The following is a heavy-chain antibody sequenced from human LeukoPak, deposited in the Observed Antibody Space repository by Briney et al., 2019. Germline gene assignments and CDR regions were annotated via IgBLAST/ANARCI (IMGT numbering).Heavy chain of an antibody. CDR1: GFTFSSNW. V-gene: IGHV3-7*01. CDR3: AKRLGDPRAFDY. D-gene: IGHD2-21*02. Sequence: GGSLRLSCAASGFTFSSNWMSWVRQAPGKGLEWVANIRQDGSDKYYMDSVKGRFTISRDNAKNSLSLQMNSLRVEDTAVYYCAKRLGDPRAFDYWGQGTLVTVSS. CDR2: IRQDGSDK. J-gene: IGHJ4*02.